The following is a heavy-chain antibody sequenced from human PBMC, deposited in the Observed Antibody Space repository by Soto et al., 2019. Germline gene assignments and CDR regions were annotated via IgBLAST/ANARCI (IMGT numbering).Heavy chain of an antibody. J-gene: IGHJ5*02. CDR3: ARNRDTIFGVVTLDP. Sequence: ASVKVSCKASGYTFTSYGISWVRQAPGQGLEWMGWISAYNGDTNYAQKLQGRVIMTTDTSTSTAYMELRSLRSDDTAVYYCARNRDTIFGVVTLDPWGQGTLVTVSS. CDR2: ISAYNGDT. V-gene: IGHV1-18*01. D-gene: IGHD3-3*01. CDR1: GYTFTSYG.